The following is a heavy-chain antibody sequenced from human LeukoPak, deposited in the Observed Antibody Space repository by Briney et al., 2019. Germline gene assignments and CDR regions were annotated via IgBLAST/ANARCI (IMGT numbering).Heavy chain of an antibody. J-gene: IGHJ4*02. V-gene: IGHV1-2*02. CDR2: INPNSGGT. CDR3: ARDLPPWSYYFDY. D-gene: IGHD1-26*01. Sequence: GGSLRLSCAASGFTFSSYGMHWVRQAPGQGLEWMGWINPNSGGTNYAQKFQGRVTMTRDTSISTAYMELSRLRSDDTAVYYCARDLPPWSYYFDYWGQGTLVTVSS. CDR1: GFTFSSYG.